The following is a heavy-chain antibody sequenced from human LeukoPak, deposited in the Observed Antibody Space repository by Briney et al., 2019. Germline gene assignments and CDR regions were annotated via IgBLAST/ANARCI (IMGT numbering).Heavy chain of an antibody. CDR2: ISYEGSTK. CDR3: ATDGKLGYYDTSGFFPDY. Sequence: GGSLRLSCAASGFTFSFYAMHWVRQAPGKGLEWVAAISYEGSTKFYADSVKGRFTISRDNSKNTLYLQMNGLRAEDTAVYYCATDGKLGYYDTSGFFPDYWGQGTLVTVSS. D-gene: IGHD3-22*01. J-gene: IGHJ4*02. CDR1: GFTFSFYA. V-gene: IGHV3-30-3*01.